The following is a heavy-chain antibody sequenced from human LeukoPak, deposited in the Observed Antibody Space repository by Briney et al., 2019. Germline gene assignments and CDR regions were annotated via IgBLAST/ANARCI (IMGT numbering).Heavy chain of an antibody. CDR3: ARDQQIFGYYGSSSGTMGFDH. V-gene: IGHV1-18*01. CDR1: GYRFTGYG. Sequence: ASVKVSCKAFGYRFTGYGISWVRQAPGQGLEWMGWISAYNGNTNYAQKLQGRVTMTTDTSTSTAYMELRSLRSDDTAVYYCARDQQIFGYYGSSSGTMGFDHWGQGTLVTVSS. D-gene: IGHD3-16*01. CDR2: ISAYNGNT. J-gene: IGHJ4*02.